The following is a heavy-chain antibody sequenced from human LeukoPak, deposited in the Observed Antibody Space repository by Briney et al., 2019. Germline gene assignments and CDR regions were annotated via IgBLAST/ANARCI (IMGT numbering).Heavy chain of an antibody. V-gene: IGHV3-21*01. CDR3: ARGYSSGWRDAFDI. Sequence: PGGSLRLSCAASGFTFSSYSMNWVRQAPGKGLEWVSSISSSSSYIYYADSVKGRFTISRDNAKNSLYLQMNSLRAEDTAVHYCARGYSSGWRDAFDIWGQGTMVTVSS. D-gene: IGHD6-19*01. CDR2: ISSSSSYI. CDR1: GFTFSSYS. J-gene: IGHJ3*02.